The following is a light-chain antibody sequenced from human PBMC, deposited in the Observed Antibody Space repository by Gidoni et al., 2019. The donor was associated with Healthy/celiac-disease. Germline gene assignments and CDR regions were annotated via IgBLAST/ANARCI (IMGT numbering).Light chain of an antibody. Sequence: ELVLTQSPGTLSLSPGETATLSCRTSQTITNYLAWYQQKPGQTPRLLIYDASNRAPGIPARVSGSGSGTDVTLTISSLEPEDFAVYSSLQRNSWPQTFGQGTKLEIK. CDR1: QTITNY. CDR3: LQRNSWPQT. V-gene: IGKV3-11*01. J-gene: IGKJ2*01. CDR2: DAS.